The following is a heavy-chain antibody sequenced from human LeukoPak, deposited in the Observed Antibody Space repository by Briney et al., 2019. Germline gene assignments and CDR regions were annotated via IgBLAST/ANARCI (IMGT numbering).Heavy chain of an antibody. CDR3: ARVLYDFWSGYYLGDAFDI. CDR2: IYYSGST. CDR1: GGSISSSSYY. Sequence: SETLSLTCTVSGGSISSSSYYWGWIRQPPGKGLEWIGSIYYSGSTYYNPSLKSRVTISVDTSKNQFSLKLSSVTAADTAVYYCARVLYDFWSGYYLGDAFDIWGQGTMVTVSS. J-gene: IGHJ3*02. D-gene: IGHD3-3*01. V-gene: IGHV4-39*07.